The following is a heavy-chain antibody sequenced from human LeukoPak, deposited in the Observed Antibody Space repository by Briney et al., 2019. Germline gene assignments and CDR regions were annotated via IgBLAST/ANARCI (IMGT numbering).Heavy chain of an antibody. D-gene: IGHD6-13*01. CDR3: AREDSSSWYSIPPEYGMDV. CDR1: GFTFDDYA. CDR2: ISWNSGSI. J-gene: IGHJ6*02. Sequence: GRSLRLSCAASGFTFDDYAMHWVRQAPGKGLEWVSGISWNSGSIYYADSVKGRFTISRDNAKNSLYLQMNSLRAEDTAVYYCAREDSSSWYSIPPEYGMDVWGQGTTVTVSS. V-gene: IGHV3-9*01.